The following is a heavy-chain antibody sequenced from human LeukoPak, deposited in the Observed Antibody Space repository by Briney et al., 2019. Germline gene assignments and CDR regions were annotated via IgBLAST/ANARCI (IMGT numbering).Heavy chain of an antibody. D-gene: IGHD6-13*01. J-gene: IGHJ4*02. Sequence: GGSLRLSCAASGFTFSSYWMHWVRQAPGKGLVWVSRINTDGSSTSYADSVKGRFTISRDNAKNTLYLQMNSLRAEDTAVYYCARAKDAEGYSSSFDYWGQGTLVAVSS. CDR2: INTDGSST. V-gene: IGHV3-74*01. CDR3: ARAKDAEGYSSSFDY. CDR1: GFTFSSYW.